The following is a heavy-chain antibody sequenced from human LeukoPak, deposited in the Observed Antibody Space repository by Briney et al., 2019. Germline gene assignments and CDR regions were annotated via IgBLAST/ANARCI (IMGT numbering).Heavy chain of an antibody. V-gene: IGHV4-59*01. CDR2: IYYSGST. D-gene: IGHD3-3*01. CDR1: GASISSYY. Sequence: SETLSLTCTVSGASISSYYWSWIRQPPGKGLEWIGYIYYSGSTNYNPSLKSRVTMSIDTSKSQFSLKLSSVTAADTAVYYCARNPRSGYFPHYHYYGMDVWGQGTTVTVSS. J-gene: IGHJ6*02. CDR3: ARNPRSGYFPHYHYYGMDV.